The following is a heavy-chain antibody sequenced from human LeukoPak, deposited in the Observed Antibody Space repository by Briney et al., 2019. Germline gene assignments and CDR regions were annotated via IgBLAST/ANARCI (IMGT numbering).Heavy chain of an antibody. CDR3: ARGDYCSGGSCYLALYH. CDR2: INPNSGGT. Sequence: ASVKVSCKASGYTFTGYYMHWVRQAPGQGLEWMGWINPNSGGTNYAQKFQGRVTMTRDTSISTAYMELSRLRSDDTAVYYCARGDYCSGGSCYLALYHWGQGTLVTVSS. CDR1: GYTFTGYY. J-gene: IGHJ5*02. V-gene: IGHV1-2*02. D-gene: IGHD2-15*01.